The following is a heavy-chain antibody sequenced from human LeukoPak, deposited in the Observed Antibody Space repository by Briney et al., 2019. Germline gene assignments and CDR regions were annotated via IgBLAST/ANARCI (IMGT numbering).Heavy chain of an antibody. CDR1: GFTFSSYS. D-gene: IGHD3-22*01. V-gene: IGHV3-21*01. CDR3: ARDLSYDSSGDDAFDI. Sequence: GGSLRLSCAASGFTFSSYSMNWVRQAPGKGLEWVSSISSSSSYIYYADSVKGRFTISRDNAKNSLYLHMNSLRAEDTAVYYCARDLSYDSSGDDAFDIWGQGTMVTVSS. J-gene: IGHJ3*02. CDR2: ISSSSSYI.